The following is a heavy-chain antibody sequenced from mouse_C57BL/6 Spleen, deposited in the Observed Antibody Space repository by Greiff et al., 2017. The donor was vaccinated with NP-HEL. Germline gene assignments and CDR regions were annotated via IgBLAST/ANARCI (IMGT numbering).Heavy chain of an antibody. D-gene: IGHD1-1*01. CDR2: INPGSGGT. CDR3: AREENYYGSSLDY. CDR1: GYAFTNYL. V-gene: IGHV1-54*01. Sequence: VQLQQSGAELVRPGTSVKVSCKASGYAFTNYLIEWVKQRPGQGLEWIGVINPGSGGTNYNEKFKGKATLTADKSSSTAYMQLSSLTSEDSAVYFCAREENYYGSSLDYWGQGTTLTVSS. J-gene: IGHJ2*01.